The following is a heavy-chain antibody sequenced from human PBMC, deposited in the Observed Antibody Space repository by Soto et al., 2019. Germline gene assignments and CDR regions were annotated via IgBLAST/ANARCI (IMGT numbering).Heavy chain of an antibody. V-gene: IGHV1-69*01. J-gene: IGHJ4*02. CDR3: ARAVSARETQYPDHFDY. CDR2: IIPIFGTA. Sequence: QVQLVQSGAEVKKPGSSVKVSCKASGGTFSSYAISWVRQAPGQGLEWMGGIIPIFGTANYAQKFQGRVTITADESTCTAYMELSSLRSEDTAVYYCARAVSARETQYPDHFDYWGQGTLVTVSS. CDR1: GGTFSSYA. D-gene: IGHD6-6*01.